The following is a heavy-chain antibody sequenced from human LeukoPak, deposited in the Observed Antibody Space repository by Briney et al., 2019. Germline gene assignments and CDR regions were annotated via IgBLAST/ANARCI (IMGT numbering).Heavy chain of an antibody. J-gene: IGHJ6*03. V-gene: IGHV4-59*01. CDR2: FSYSGST. D-gene: IGHD2-15*01. CDR1: GGSISSYY. CDR3: ARAASYYYYYMDV. Sequence: SETLSLTCTVSGGSISSYYWNWIRQPPGKGLEWIGYFSYSGSTNYNPSLRSRVTISVDTSKNQFSLKLSSVTAADTAVYYCARAASYYYYYMDVWGKGTTVTISS.